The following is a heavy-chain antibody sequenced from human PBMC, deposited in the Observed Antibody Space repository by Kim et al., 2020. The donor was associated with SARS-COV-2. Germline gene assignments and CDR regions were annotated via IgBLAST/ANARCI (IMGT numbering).Heavy chain of an antibody. CDR1: GGSVSSGSYY. CDR2: IYYSGST. CDR3: ARGVRGVIPTGY. V-gene: IGHV4-61*01. Sequence: SETLSLTCTVSGGSVSSGSYYWSWIRQPPGKGLEWIGYIYYSGSTNYNPSLKSRVTISVDTSKNQFSLKLSSVTAADTAVYYCARGVRGVIPTGYWGQGTLVTVSS. D-gene: IGHD3-10*01. J-gene: IGHJ4*02.